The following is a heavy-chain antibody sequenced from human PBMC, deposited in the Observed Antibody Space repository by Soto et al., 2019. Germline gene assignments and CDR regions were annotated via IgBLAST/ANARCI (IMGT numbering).Heavy chain of an antibody. V-gene: IGHV1-18*01. J-gene: IGHJ4*02. D-gene: IGHD1-26*01. CDR2: ISAYNADT. Sequence: APVKVSCKASGYSFSAYAIHWLRQAPGQRLEWMGWISAYNADTNYAQKHQGRVSMTTDTSTSTAYMELRSLRSDDTAVYYCARDLIKGATPLDNWGQGTLVTVSS. CDR1: GYSFSAYA. CDR3: ARDLIKGATPLDN.